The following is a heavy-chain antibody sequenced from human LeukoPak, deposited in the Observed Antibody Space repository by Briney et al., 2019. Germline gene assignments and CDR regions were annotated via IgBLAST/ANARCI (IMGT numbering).Heavy chain of an antibody. J-gene: IGHJ5*02. V-gene: IGHV1-2*06. CDR3: AREPMVRDFNWFDP. CDR2: INPNSGGT. CDR1: GYTFTGYY. Sequence: ASVKVSCKASGYTFTGYYIHWVRQAPGQGLEWMGRINPNSGGTNYAQKFQGRVTMTRDTSISTAYMQLSRLTSDDTAVYYCAREPMVRDFNWFDPWGQGTVVTVSS. D-gene: IGHD3-10*01.